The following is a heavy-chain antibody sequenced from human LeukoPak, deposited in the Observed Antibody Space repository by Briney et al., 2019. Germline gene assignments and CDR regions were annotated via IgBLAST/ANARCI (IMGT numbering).Heavy chain of an antibody. V-gene: IGHV3-74*01. CDR2: INGDGTNT. CDR1: EFTFSNYW. CDR3: VREQTALTLYGMDV. D-gene: IGHD2-21*02. Sequence: GGSLRLSCSASEFTFSNYWMLWVRQAPGKGLVWVSHINGDGTNTGSADSVKGRFTISRDNAKNTLYLQMNSLRAEDTAVYYCVREQTALTLYGMDVWGQGTTVTVSS. J-gene: IGHJ6*02.